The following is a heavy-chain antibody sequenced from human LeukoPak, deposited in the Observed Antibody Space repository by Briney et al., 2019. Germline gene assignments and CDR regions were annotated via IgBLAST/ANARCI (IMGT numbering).Heavy chain of an antibody. J-gene: IGHJ3*02. CDR3: ATGLRYSDSGAFDI. CDR1: GFTFSSYS. CDR2: ISSSSSYI. D-gene: IGHD3-9*01. Sequence: GGSLRLSCAASGFTFSSYSMNWVRQAPGKGLEWVSSISSSSSYIYYADSVKGRFTISRDNAKNSLYLQMNSLRAEDTAVYYCATGLRYSDSGAFDIWGQGTMVTVSS. V-gene: IGHV3-21*01.